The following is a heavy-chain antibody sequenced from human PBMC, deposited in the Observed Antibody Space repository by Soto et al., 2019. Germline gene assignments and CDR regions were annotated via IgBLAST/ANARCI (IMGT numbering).Heavy chain of an antibody. CDR3: ARAIAAAVLYYYYGIDV. Sequence: QVQLVQSGAEVKKPGSSVKVSCKASGGTFSSYAISRVRQAPGQGLEWLGGIIPIFGTANYAQKFEGRVTITADESTVTAYVDLSSLRSEDTAVYYCARAIAAAVLYYYYGIDVWGQGATVTVFS. D-gene: IGHD6-13*01. CDR1: GGTFSSYA. CDR2: IIPIFGTA. J-gene: IGHJ6*02. V-gene: IGHV1-69*01.